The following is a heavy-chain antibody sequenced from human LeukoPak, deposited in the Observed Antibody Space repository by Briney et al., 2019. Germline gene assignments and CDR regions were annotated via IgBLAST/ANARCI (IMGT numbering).Heavy chain of an antibody. D-gene: IGHD5-18*01. CDR1: GYSFTSNW. J-gene: IGHJ4*02. CDR2: IYPGDSDT. CDR3: ARLALWSYYLDD. V-gene: IGHV5-51*01. Sequence: GESLKISCKGSGYSFTSNWIGWARQMPGKGLEWMGIIYPGDSDTTHSPSFHGQVTLSADKSISTAYLQWSSLKASDTAMYYCARLALWSYYLDDWGQGTLVTVSS.